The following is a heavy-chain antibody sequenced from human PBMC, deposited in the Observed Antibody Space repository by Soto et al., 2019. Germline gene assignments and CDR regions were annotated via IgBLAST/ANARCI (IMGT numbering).Heavy chain of an antibody. Sequence: PGGSLRVSCGVSGFTSSDHYMDWVRQAPGKGLEWVGRTANKRSRYTTEYVASVKGRFIISRDDSKNSVYLQMNSLKIEDTAVYYCARAGFGHGLDVWGQGTTVTVSS. D-gene: IGHD3-16*01. V-gene: IGHV3-72*01. CDR1: GFTSSDHY. CDR3: ARAGFGHGLDV. J-gene: IGHJ6*02. CDR2: TANKRSRYTT.